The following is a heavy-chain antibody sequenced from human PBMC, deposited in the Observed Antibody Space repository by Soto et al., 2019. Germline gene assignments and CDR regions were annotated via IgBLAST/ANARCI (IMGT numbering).Heavy chain of an antibody. CDR3: ARSSRGIASPTGNQYYFDY. D-gene: IGHD1-26*01. J-gene: IGHJ4*02. CDR2: IFPGDSDI. Sequence: GESLKISCKGSGYSFTSYWIGWVRQMPGKGLEWMGIIFPGDSDIRYSPSFQGQVTISADKSISTAYLQWRSLKASDTAIYFCARSSRGIASPTGNQYYFDYWGRGTLVTVSS. CDR1: GYSFTSYW. V-gene: IGHV5-51*01.